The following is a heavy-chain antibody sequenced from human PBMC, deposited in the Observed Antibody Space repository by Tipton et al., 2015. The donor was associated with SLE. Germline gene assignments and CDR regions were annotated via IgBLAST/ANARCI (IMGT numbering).Heavy chain of an antibody. V-gene: IGHV4-39*07. CDR2: IYYSGST. D-gene: IGHD4-11*01. J-gene: IGHJ4*02. Sequence: TLSLTCTVSGGSISSSSYYWGWIRQPPGKGLEWIGSIYYSGSTYYNPSLKSRVTISVDTSKNQFSLKLSSVTAADTAVYYCARLGGYSTYFDYWGQGTLVTVSS. CDR1: GGSISSSSYY. CDR3: ARLGGYSTYFDY.